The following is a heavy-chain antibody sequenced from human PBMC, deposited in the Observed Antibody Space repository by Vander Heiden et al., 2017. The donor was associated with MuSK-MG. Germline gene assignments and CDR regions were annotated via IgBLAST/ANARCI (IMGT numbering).Heavy chain of an antibody. J-gene: IGHJ4*02. D-gene: IGHD3-3*01. CDR2: IYYSGST. CDR1: GGFISSSSYY. CDR3: ARTAGYDFWSGYYTPLYFDY. Sequence: QLQLQESGPGLVKPSETLSLTCTVSGGFISSSSYYWGWIRQPPGKGLEWIGSIYYSGSTYYNPSLKSRVTISVDTSKNQFSLKLSSVTAADTAVYYCARTAGYDFWSGYYTPLYFDYWGQGTLVTVSS. V-gene: IGHV4-39*07.